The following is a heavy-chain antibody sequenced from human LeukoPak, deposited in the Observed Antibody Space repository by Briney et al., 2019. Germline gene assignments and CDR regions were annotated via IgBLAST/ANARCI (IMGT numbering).Heavy chain of an antibody. D-gene: IGHD1-26*01. CDR2: IYSCGTT. Sequence: GGSLRLSCAASGLIVSINYMRWVPQAPGKGLECVAVIYSCGTTYYADSVKGRFTIYRDNSKNTLYLQMNSLRVEDTAMYYCARMGSSAFDIRGQGTMVTVSS. V-gene: IGHV3-53*01. J-gene: IGHJ3*02. CDR1: GLIVSINY. CDR3: ARMGSSAFDI.